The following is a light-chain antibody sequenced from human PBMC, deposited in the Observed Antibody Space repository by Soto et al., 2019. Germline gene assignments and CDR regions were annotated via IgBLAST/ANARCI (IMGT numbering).Light chain of an antibody. CDR2: DAS. CDR1: QSVSSY. V-gene: IGKV3-11*01. J-gene: IGKJ2*01. Sequence: EIVLTQSPTTLSLSPGERATLCCRASQSVSSYLAWYQQKPGQAPRLLIYDASNRATGIPARFSGSGSGTDFTLTISSLEPEDSAVYYCQQRSNWPPTFGQGTKLEIK. CDR3: QQRSNWPPT.